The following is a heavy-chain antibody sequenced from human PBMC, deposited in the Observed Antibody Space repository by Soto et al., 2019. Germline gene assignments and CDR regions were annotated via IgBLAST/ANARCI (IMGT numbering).Heavy chain of an antibody. V-gene: IGHV1-8*01. CDR3: ARGRIIVAGGFDP. D-gene: IGHD6-19*01. Sequence: QVQLVQSGAEVKKPGASVKVSCKASGYTFTSYDIIWVRQATGQGLEWMGWMNPSTGHTDSAEKFQDRHTMTRNTSIXPVYMELSSLSFEDTAVYYCARGRIIVAGGFDPWGQGTLVTVSS. CDR2: MNPSTGHT. J-gene: IGHJ5*02. CDR1: GYTFTSYD.